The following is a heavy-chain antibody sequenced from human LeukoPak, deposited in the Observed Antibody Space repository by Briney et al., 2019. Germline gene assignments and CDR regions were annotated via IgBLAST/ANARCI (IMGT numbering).Heavy chain of an antibody. CDR3: TRDVDTVASTDAFDI. D-gene: IGHD5-12*01. Sequence: GGSLRLSCAASGSSFSGSAMHWVRQASGKGLEWVGHIRSKPNSYATGYTASVKGRFTISRDDSKNTAYLQMNSLKTEDSAVYYCTRDVDTVASTDAFDIWGQGTMVTVSS. CDR2: IRSKPNSYAT. CDR1: GSSFSGSA. V-gene: IGHV3-73*01. J-gene: IGHJ3*02.